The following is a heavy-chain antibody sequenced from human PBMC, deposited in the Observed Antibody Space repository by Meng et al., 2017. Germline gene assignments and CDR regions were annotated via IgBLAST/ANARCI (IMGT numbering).Heavy chain of an antibody. V-gene: IGHV4-59*01. CDR3: ARGSDYYYYYGMDV. CDR2: IYYSGST. CDR1: GGSISSYY. J-gene: IGHJ6*02. Sequence: SETLSLTCTVSGGSISSYYWSWIRQPPGKGLEWIGYIYYSGSTNYNPSLKSRVTISVDTSKNQFSLKLSSVTATDTAVYYCARGSDYYYYYGMDVWGQGTTVTVSS.